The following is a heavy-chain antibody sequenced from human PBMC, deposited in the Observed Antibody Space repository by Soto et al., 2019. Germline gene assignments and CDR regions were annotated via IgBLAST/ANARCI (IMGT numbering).Heavy chain of an antibody. D-gene: IGHD6-13*01. V-gene: IGHV4-59*08. J-gene: IGHJ6*03. CDR1: GGSISSYY. Sequence: QVQLQESGPGLVKPSETLSLTCTVSGGSISSYYWSWIRQPPGKGLEWIGYISYSGSTNYNPSLKSRVTISVDTSKNQFSLKLSSVTAADTAVYYCARYRIAAAGTSYMDVWGKGTTVTVSS. CDR3: ARYRIAAAGTSYMDV. CDR2: ISYSGST.